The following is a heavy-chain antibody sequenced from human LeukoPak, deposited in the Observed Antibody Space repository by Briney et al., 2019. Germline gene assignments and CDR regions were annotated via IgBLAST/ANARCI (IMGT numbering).Heavy chain of an antibody. CDR2: IYPGDSDT. CDR3: ARQGYDSSGYSLDAFDI. CDR1: GYSFTSYW. D-gene: IGHD3-22*01. J-gene: IGHJ3*02. Sequence: PGESLKISCKGSGYSFTSYWIGWVRQMPGKGLEWMGIIYPGDSDTRYSPSFQGQVTISADKSISTAYLQWSSLKASDTAMYYCARQGYDSSGYSLDAFDIWGQGTMVTVSS. V-gene: IGHV5-51*01.